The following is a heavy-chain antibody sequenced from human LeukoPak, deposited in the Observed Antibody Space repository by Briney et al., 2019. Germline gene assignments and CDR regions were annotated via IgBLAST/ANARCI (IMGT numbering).Heavy chain of an antibody. Sequence: HPGGSLRLSCTTSGFNFGGYEFTWVRQAPGKGLEWVSFISESGDSTRYADPVKGRFTISRDNAKRSVYLQMNSLRDDDTAVYYCARVPSILWTSGSFLIHSWGRGTLVTVSS. CDR2: ISESGDST. CDR1: GFNFGGYE. V-gene: IGHV3-48*03. D-gene: IGHD3-10*01. CDR3: ARVPSILWTSGSFLIHS. J-gene: IGHJ4*02.